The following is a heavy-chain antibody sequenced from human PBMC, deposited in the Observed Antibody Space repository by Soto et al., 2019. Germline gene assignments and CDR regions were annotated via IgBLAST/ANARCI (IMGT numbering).Heavy chain of an antibody. CDR2: VSDVERA. D-gene: IGHD1-26*01. V-gene: IGHV3-53*01. CDR3: ARPHSADFAWAAES. J-gene: IGHJ5*02. Sequence: EVRLVESGGGLIQPGGSLRLSCVVSGFSVSSNYMSWVRQAPGKGLEWVTVVSDVERANYADSVKGRFTVSRDISKRTVFIQMNSLRAEDTAVYYFARPHSADFAWAAESWGQGTLVIVAS. CDR1: GFSVSSNY.